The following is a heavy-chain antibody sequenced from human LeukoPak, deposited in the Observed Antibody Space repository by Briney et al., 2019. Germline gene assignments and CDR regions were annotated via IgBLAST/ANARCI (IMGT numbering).Heavy chain of an antibody. J-gene: IGHJ3*02. CDR1: GGSISGFY. CDR3: ARATRDAFDI. CDR2: VYYSGNT. V-gene: IGHV4-59*01. Sequence: PSETLSLTCTVSGGSISGFYWNWVRQPPGKGLEWICYVYYSGNTNYNASLMSRGTTSLEATKNQFSFLLRSVPGAETTVLYCARATRDAFDIWRRGTILSVS.